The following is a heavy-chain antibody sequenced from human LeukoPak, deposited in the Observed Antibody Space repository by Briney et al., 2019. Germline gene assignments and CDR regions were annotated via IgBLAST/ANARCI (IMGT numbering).Heavy chain of an antibody. J-gene: IGHJ4*02. CDR1: GGSISSN. Sequence: LSLTCTVSGGSISSNSYYWGWVRQAPGKGLEWVAVISYDGSNKYYADSVKGRFTISRDNSKNTLYLQMNSLRAEDTAIYYCARDERLLSFLKWGQGTLVTVSS. D-gene: IGHD3-3*01. CDR2: ISYDGSNK. V-gene: IGHV3-30*03. CDR3: ARDERLLSFLK.